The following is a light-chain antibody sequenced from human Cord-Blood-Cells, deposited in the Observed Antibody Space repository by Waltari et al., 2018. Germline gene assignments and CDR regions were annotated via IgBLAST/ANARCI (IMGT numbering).Light chain of an antibody. Sequence: ETRGKTVTISCTRSSGSIASNYVQWYQQRPGSAPTTVIYEDNQRPSGVPDRFSGSIDSSSNSASLTISGLKTEDEADYYCQSYDSSNQVFGGGTKLTVL. CDR3: QSYDSSNQV. V-gene: IGLV6-57*03. J-gene: IGLJ3*02. CDR2: EDN. CDR1: SGSIASNY.